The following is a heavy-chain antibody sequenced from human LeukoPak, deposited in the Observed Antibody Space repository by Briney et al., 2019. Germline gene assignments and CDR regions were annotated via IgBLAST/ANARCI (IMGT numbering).Heavy chain of an antibody. CDR2: IYSSGST. Sequence: PSETLYLTCRVSGVSISSGSNYWGWIRQPPGKTLEWIGSIYSSGSTYYNSSLKSRVTISVDTSKNQFSLKLSSVTAADTAVYYCARGRAPRGPFSSRRVSWFDPWGQGTLVTVSS. V-gene: IGHV4-39*07. D-gene: IGHD6-13*01. CDR3: ARGRAPRGPFSSRRVSWFDP. J-gene: IGHJ5*02. CDR1: GVSISSGSNY.